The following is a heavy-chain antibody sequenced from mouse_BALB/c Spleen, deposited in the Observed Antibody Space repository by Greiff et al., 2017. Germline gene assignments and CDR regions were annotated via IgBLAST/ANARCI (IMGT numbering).Heavy chain of an antibody. CDR2: ISDGGSYT. D-gene: IGHD2-1*01. CDR3: ARDRGGNYVFAY. CDR1: GFTFSDYY. V-gene: IGHV5-4*02. J-gene: IGHJ3*01. Sequence: EVHLVESGGGLVKPGGSLKLSCAASGFTFSDYYMYWVRQTPEKRLEWVATISDGGSYTYYPDSVKGRFTISRDNAKNNLYLQMSSLKSEDTAMYYCARDRGGNYVFAYWGQGTLVTVSA.